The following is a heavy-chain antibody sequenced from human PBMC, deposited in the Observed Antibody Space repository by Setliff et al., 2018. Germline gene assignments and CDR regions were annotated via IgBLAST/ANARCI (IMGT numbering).Heavy chain of an antibody. D-gene: IGHD2-15*01. V-gene: IGHV1-69*05. CDR1: GGSFSSYA. J-gene: IGHJ4*02. CDR3: ARSGGSNWQTKLDY. CDR2: IIPAFTTA. Sequence: SVKVSCKASGGSFSSYAIIWVRQAPGQGLELMGGIIPAFTTANYAPNFHDRVTITRDTSANIAFMELSSLRSEDMAVYYCARSGGSNWQTKLDYWGQGTLVTVSS.